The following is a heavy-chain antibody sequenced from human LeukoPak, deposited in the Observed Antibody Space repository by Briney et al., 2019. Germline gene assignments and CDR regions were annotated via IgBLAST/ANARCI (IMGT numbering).Heavy chain of an antibody. V-gene: IGHV4-59*01. CDR1: GGSISSYY. CDR2: IYYSGST. J-gene: IGHJ3*02. D-gene: IGHD3-22*01. Sequence: PSETLSPTCTVSGGSISSYYWSWIRQPPGKGLEWIGYIYYSGSTNYNPSLKSRVTISVDTSKNQFSLKLSSVTAADTAVYYCARERDYYDSSGNDAFDIWGQGTMVTVSS. CDR3: ARERDYYDSSGNDAFDI.